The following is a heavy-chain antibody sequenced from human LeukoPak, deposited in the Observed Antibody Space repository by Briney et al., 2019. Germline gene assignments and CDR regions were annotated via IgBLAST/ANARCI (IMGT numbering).Heavy chain of an antibody. Sequence: ASVKVSCKPSGYTFTSYGLSSVRQAPGQGLEWMGWISAYNGNTNYAQTLQGRVTMTTETSTSTAYMELRSLRSDDTAVYYCARDPRGGYSSSSGELDYWGQGTLVTVSS. CDR2: ISAYNGNT. D-gene: IGHD6-6*01. CDR3: ARDPRGGYSSSSGELDY. J-gene: IGHJ4*02. CDR1: GYTFTSYG. V-gene: IGHV1-18*01.